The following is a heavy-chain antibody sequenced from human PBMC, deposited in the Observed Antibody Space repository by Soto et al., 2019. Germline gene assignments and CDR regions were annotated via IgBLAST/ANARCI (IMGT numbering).Heavy chain of an antibody. Sequence: SETLSLTCAVYGGSFSGYYWSWIRQPPGKGLEWIGEINHSGSTNYNPSLKSRVTISVDTSKNQFSLKLSSVTAADTAVYYCARGRGDIVLMVYAPAFDYWGQGTLVTVSS. CDR1: GGSFSGYY. CDR2: INHSGST. CDR3: ARGRGDIVLMVYAPAFDY. D-gene: IGHD2-8*01. V-gene: IGHV4-34*01. J-gene: IGHJ4*02.